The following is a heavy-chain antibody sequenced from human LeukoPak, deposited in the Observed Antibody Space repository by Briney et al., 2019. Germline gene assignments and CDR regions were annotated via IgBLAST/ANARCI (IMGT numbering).Heavy chain of an antibody. CDR1: GYTFTGYY. CDR2: INPNSGGT. V-gene: IGHV1-2*02. D-gene: IGHD2-2*01. CDR3: ARALVVPAATGYYYYMDV. Sequence: ASVKVSCKASGYTFTGYYMHWVRPAPGQGLEWMGWINPNSGGTNYAQKFQGRVTMTRDTSISTAYMELSRLRSDDTAVYYCARALVVPAATGYYYYMDVWGKGTTVTVSS. J-gene: IGHJ6*03.